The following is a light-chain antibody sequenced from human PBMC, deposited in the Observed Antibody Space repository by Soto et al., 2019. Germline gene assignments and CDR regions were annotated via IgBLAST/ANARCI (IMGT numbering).Light chain of an antibody. Sequence: DIVMTQSPDSLAVSLGKRATINCKSSQSVLYSSNNKNYLAWYQQKPGQPPKLLIYWASTRESGVPDRFSGSGSGTDFTLTISSLQAEDVAVYYCQQYSSTPWAFGQGTKVEIK. CDR1: QSVLYSSNNKNY. J-gene: IGKJ1*01. CDR3: QQYSSTPWA. CDR2: WAS. V-gene: IGKV4-1*01.